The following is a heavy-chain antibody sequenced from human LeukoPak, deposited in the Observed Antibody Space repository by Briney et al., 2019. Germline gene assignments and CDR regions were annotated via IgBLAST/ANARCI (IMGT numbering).Heavy chain of an antibody. CDR1: GFTFSSYG. D-gene: IGHD3-22*01. V-gene: IGHV3-30*02. J-gene: IGHJ5*02. CDR2: IRYDGSNK. Sequence: QPGGSLRLSCAASGFTFSSYGMHWVRQAPGKGLEWVAFIRYDGSNKYYADSVKGRFTISRDNSKNTLYLQMNSLRAEDTAVYYCAKDKSLPRITMIVVVTPFDPWGQGTLVTVSS. CDR3: AKDKSLPRITMIVVVTPFDP.